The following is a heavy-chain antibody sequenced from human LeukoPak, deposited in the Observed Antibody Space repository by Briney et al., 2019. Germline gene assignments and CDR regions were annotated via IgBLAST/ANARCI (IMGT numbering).Heavy chain of an antibody. D-gene: IGHD3-3*01. CDR3: ARSDFWSGYYYYYGMDV. CDR1: GGSIQSYY. J-gene: IGHJ6*02. Sequence: SETPSLTCTVSGGSIQSYYWSWIRQPPGKGLGWIGYFYYSGSTNYNPSLKSRVTISVDTSKNQFSLKLSSVTAADTAVYYCARSDFWSGYYYYYGMDVWGQGTTVTVSS. CDR2: FYYSGST. V-gene: IGHV4-59*01.